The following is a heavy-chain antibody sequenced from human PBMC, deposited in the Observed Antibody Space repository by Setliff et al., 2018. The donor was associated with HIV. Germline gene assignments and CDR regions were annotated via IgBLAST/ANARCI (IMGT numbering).Heavy chain of an antibody. D-gene: IGHD3-3*01. J-gene: IGHJ6*03. CDR3: ARRPPPLQFLDSPSYYMDV. Sequence: SETLSLTCNVSGDSVSGSNWWTWVRRSPQKGQEWIGEVYHSGATNYNPSLKSRVAMSVDKSENQFSLRLNSVTAADTAVYYCARRPPPLQFLDSPSYYMDVWGKGTTVTVSS. V-gene: IGHV4-4*02. CDR2: VYHSGAT. CDR1: GDSVSGSNW.